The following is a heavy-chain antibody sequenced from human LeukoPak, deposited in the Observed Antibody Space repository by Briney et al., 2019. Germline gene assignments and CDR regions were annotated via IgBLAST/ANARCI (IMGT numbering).Heavy chain of an antibody. Sequence: PGGSLRLSCAASGFXFSSYAISWVRQAPGKGLQWVSVISGSGYSTYYADTVKGRFTISRDNSKNTQYLQMNSLRAEDTAVYYCAKGRDGYNPSGGYWGQGTLVTVSS. CDR1: GFXFSSYA. CDR3: AKGRDGYNPSGGY. D-gene: IGHD5-24*01. V-gene: IGHV3-23*01. J-gene: IGHJ4*02. CDR2: ISGSGYST.